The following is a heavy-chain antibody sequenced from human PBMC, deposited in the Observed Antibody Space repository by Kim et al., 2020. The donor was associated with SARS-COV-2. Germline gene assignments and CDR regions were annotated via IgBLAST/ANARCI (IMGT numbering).Heavy chain of an antibody. CDR1: AFTSTTYA. D-gene: IGHD6-19*01. CDR3: ATRAVGRGMDV. J-gene: IGHJ6*02. V-gene: IGHV3-23*01. CDR2: ISGSGDGA. Sequence: GGSLRLSCVASAFTSTTYALTWVRQAPGRGLEWVSAISGSGDGAYYVDSVKGRFTISRDNAKNTLFLQMNSLRAEDTAIYYCATRAVGRGMDVWGQGTTVTVSS.